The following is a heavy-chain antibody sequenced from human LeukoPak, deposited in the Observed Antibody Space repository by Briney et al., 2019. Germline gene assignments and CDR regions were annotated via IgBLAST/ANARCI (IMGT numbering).Heavy chain of an antibody. Sequence: PSETLSLTCTVSGASISNYWSWIRQPPGKGLEWIGYIYYSGSTNYNPSLKSRVTISVDTSKNQFSLKLSSVTAADTAVYYCATSSHYCSGGSCYSGARYYYMDVWGKGTTVTVSS. CDR1: GASISNY. CDR3: ATSSHYCSGGSCYSGARYYYMDV. CDR2: IYYSGST. D-gene: IGHD2-15*01. J-gene: IGHJ6*03. V-gene: IGHV4-59*01.